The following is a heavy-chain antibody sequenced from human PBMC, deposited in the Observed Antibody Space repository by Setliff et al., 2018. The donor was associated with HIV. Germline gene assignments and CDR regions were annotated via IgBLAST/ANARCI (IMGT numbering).Heavy chain of an antibody. D-gene: IGHD3-10*01. CDR3: ARVRSYGSAYDAFDV. CDR1: GGSIGGYY. CDR2: IYSGCST. Sequence: PSETLSLTCTVSGGSIGGYYWSWIRQPPGTGLEWLGCIYSGCSTNYNPSLESRVTISLDTSKNQFSLRLTSVTAADTAVYYCARVRSYGSAYDAFDVWGPGTVVTVSS. J-gene: IGHJ3*01. V-gene: IGHV4-4*08.